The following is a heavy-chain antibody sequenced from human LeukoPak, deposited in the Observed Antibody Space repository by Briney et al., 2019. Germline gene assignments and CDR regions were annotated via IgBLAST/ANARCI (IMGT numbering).Heavy chain of an antibody. CDR2: ISSSSSTI. D-gene: IGHD3-22*01. Sequence: PGGSLRLSCAASGFTFSSYSMNWVRQAPGKGLEWVSYISSSSSTIYYADSVKGRFTISRDNAKNSLYLQMNSLRAEDTAVYYCARGYDSSGGTFDYWGQGTLVTVSS. CDR1: GFTFSSYS. V-gene: IGHV3-48*04. CDR3: ARGYDSSGGTFDY. J-gene: IGHJ4*02.